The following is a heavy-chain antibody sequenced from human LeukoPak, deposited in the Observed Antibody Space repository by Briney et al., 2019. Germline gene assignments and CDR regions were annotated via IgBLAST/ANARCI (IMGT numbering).Heavy chain of an antibody. CDR3: ARAGVTTGGYYFDY. CDR1: GGSISSGGYS. J-gene: IGHJ4*02. Sequence: SETLSLTCAVSGGSISSGGYSWSWIRQPPGKGLEWIGYIYHSGSTNYNPSLKSRVTISVDRSKNQFPLKLSSVTAADTAVYYCARAGVTTGGYYFDYWGQGTLVTVSS. CDR2: IYHSGST. V-gene: IGHV4-30-2*01. D-gene: IGHD4-17*01.